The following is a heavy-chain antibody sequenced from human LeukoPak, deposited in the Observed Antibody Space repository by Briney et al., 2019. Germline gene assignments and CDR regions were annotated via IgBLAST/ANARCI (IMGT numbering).Heavy chain of an antibody. CDR3: ARPLRPYYYDSSGLLGY. Sequence: GGSLRLSCAASGFTFSNYAMSWVRQAPGKGLEWVSVIYSGGSTYYADSVKGRFTISRDNSKNTLYLQMNSLRAEDTAVYYCARPLRPYYYDSSGLLGYWGQGTLVTVSS. CDR2: IYSGGST. D-gene: IGHD3-22*01. V-gene: IGHV3-66*04. CDR1: GFTFSNYA. J-gene: IGHJ4*02.